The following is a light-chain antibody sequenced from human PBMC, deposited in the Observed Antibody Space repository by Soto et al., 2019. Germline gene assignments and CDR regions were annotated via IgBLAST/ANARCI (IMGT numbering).Light chain of an antibody. V-gene: IGKV2-28*01. CDR1: QSLLHSNGYNY. CDR2: LGS. Sequence: DIVMTQSPLSLPVTPGEPASISCRSSQSLLHSNGYNYLDWYLQKPGQSPQLLIYLGSNRASGVPDRWSGSGAGTDVTLQIIRGEADEVVVYYCMQALQTPPYTFGQGTKLEIK. J-gene: IGKJ2*01. CDR3: MQALQTPPYT.